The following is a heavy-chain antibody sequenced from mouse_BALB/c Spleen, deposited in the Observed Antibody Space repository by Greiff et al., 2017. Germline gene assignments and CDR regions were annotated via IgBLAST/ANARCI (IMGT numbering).Heavy chain of an antibody. J-gene: IGHJ1*01. Sequence: EVQLVESGGGLVQPGGSLKLSCAASGFDFSRYWMSWVRQAPGKGLEWIGEINPDSSTINYTPSLKDKFIISRDNAKNTLYLQMSKVRSEDTALYYCARRGMITGYWYFDVWGAGTTVTVSS. CDR3: ARRGMITGYWYFDV. CDR1: GFDFSRYW. V-gene: IGHV4-1*02. CDR2: INPDSSTI. D-gene: IGHD2-4*01.